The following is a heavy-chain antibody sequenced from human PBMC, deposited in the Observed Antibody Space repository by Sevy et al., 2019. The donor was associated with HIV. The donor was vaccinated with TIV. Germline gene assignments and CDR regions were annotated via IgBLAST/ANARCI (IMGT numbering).Heavy chain of an antibody. CDR2: ISGGINT. CDR3: TRDQWDHGSGSFYVAY. D-gene: IGHD3-10*01. CDR1: GFSVSSNS. J-gene: IGHJ4*02. Sequence: GGSLRLSCAASGFSVSSNSMSWVRQAPGKGLEWVAVISGGINTYYAESVKGRFTNSRDNAENTLYVQMSSLKAEDTAVYSCTRDQWDHGSGSFYVAYWGQGALVTVSS. V-gene: IGHV3-53*01.